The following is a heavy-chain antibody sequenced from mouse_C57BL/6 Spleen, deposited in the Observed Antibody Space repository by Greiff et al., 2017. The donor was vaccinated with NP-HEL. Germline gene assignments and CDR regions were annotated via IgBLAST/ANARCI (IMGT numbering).Heavy chain of an antibody. Sequence: QVQLKQSGAELARPGASVKLSCKASGYTFTSYGISWVKQRTGQGLEWIGEIYPRSGNTYYNEKFKGKATLTADKSSSTAYMELRSLTSEDSAVYFCARGDTTVVVRGYAMDYWGQGTSVTVSS. D-gene: IGHD1-1*01. CDR1: GYTFTSYG. CDR3: ARGDTTVVVRGYAMDY. J-gene: IGHJ4*01. V-gene: IGHV1-81*01. CDR2: IYPRSGNT.